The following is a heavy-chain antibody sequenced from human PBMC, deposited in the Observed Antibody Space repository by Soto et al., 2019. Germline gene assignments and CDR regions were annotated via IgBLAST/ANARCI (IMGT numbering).Heavy chain of an antibody. Sequence: GGSLRLSCAASGFTFSSYAMHWVRQAPGKGLEWVAVISYDGSNKYYADSVKGRFTISRDHSKNTLDLQMHSLRAADTPVYYCARERARGSSSWLYDYYYGMAVWGRRTTVTVSS. CDR2: ISYDGSNK. J-gene: IGHJ6*02. CDR1: GFTFSSYA. D-gene: IGHD6-13*01. CDR3: ARERARGSSSWLYDYYYGMAV. V-gene: IGHV3-30*14.